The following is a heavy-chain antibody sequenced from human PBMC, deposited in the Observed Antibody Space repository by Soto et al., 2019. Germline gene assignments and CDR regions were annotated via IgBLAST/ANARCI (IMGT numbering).Heavy chain of an antibody. D-gene: IGHD6-13*01. CDR1: GYTFSNFW. CDR3: ARSPRSSPYFDY. CDR2: IYPGDYET. V-gene: IGHV5-51*01. J-gene: IGHJ4*02. Sequence: RGESLKISCQCSGYTFSNFWIAWVRQLPGKGLEWMGIIYPGDYETRYSPSFHGEVTISADRSIGTAYLQWSSLEASDSVFYFCARSPRSSPYFDYWGQGALVTVSS.